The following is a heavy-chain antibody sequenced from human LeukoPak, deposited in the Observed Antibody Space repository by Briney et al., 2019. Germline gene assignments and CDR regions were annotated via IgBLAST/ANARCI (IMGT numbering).Heavy chain of an antibody. CDR2: ISDSGGTT. J-gene: IGHJ4*02. CDR1: GFPFSSFE. Sequence: GGSLRLPCAASGFPFSSFEMNWVRQAPGKGLEWVSYISDSGGTTYYADSVKGRFTISRDNAENSLYLQMNSLRDEDTAVYYCARGPSGGRYYVGDYWGQGTLVTVSS. CDR3: ARGPSGGRYYVGDY. V-gene: IGHV3-48*03. D-gene: IGHD1-26*01.